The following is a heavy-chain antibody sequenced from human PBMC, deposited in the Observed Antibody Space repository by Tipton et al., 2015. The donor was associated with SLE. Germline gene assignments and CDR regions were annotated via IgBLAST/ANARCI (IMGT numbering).Heavy chain of an antibody. V-gene: IGHV3-20*01. Sequence: SLRLSCAASGFRFDDYGMSWVRQVPGKGLEWVSGINWNGGSTAYADSVKGRFTISRDNAKNSLYLQMNSLRAEDTALYHCARNGVGCGDYYFGMDVWGQGTTVTVSS. CDR1: GFRFDDYG. CDR2: INWNGGST. CDR3: ARNGVGCGDYYFGMDV. D-gene: IGHD4-17*01. J-gene: IGHJ6*02.